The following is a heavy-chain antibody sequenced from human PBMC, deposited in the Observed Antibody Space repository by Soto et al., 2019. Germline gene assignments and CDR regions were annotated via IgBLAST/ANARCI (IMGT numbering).Heavy chain of an antibody. CDR1: GFSLRTTGVG. D-gene: IGHD3-16*01. J-gene: IGHJ4*02. CDR2: IYWDDDK. Sequence: QITLKESGPTLVKPTQTLTRTCTYSGFSLRTTGVGVGWIRQPPGKALEWLGIIYWDDDKRYSPSLKSRLTLTSDISKSQVVLTMTNMGPVDTATYFCAHTWGLPFDYWGPGNLVIVSS. V-gene: IGHV2-5*02. CDR3: AHTWGLPFDY.